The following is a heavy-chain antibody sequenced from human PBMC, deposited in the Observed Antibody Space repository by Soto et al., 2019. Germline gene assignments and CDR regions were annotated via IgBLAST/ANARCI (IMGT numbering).Heavy chain of an antibody. CDR1: GGSISRFY. Sequence: QMVLQESGPGLVKPSETLYLTCNVSGGSISRFYWTWIRQPAVGRLEWIGRVYDSGSSNYNHSLKTLTTFTLSMYMRHFSLGFYSLPAAETAVYYWASGVAVTYFYPWTNWFDLWGQAILVTVSS. D-gene: IGHD4-4*01. CDR3: ASGVAVTYFYPWTNWFDL. V-gene: IGHV4-4*07. CDR2: VYDSGSS. J-gene: IGHJ5*02.